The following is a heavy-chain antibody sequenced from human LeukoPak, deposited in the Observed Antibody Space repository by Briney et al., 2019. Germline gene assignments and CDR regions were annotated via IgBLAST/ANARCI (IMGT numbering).Heavy chain of an antibody. V-gene: IGHV3-30*03. D-gene: IGHD3-3*01. CDR3: VRNLDFWGDSEDY. Sequence: GGSLRLSCAASGFTFSSYGMHWVRQAPGKGLEWVAVISYDGSNKYYADSVKGRFTISRDNAKNTLYLQMNSLRAEDTAVYYCVRNLDFWGDSEDYWGQGTLVTVSS. J-gene: IGHJ4*02. CDR1: GFTFSSYG. CDR2: ISYDGSNK.